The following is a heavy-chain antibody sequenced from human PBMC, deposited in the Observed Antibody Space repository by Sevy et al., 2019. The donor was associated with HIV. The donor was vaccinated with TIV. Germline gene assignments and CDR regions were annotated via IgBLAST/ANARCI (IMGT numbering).Heavy chain of an antibody. D-gene: IGHD4-17*01. Sequence: GGSLRLSCAASGLTFTDAWMAWVRQAPGKGLEWVGRIRSNTDGGTTEYAAPLKGRFTISRDDSKNTLYLQMNILKSADTAVYYCTTDREYSDFKGGFDYWGREPWSPSPQ. J-gene: IGHJ4*02. CDR1: GLTFTDAW. CDR2: IRSNTDGGTT. V-gene: IGHV3-15*01. CDR3: TTDREYSDFKGGFDY.